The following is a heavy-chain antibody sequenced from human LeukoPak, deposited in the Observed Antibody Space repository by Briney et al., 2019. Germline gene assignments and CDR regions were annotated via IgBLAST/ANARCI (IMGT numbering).Heavy chain of an antibody. CDR1: GFTFNNYW. Sequence: PGGSLRLSCGASGFTFNNYWMAWVRQAPGKGLEWVSSISSSSSYIYYADSVKGRFTISRDNAKNSLYLQMNSLRAEDTAVYYCAREGSGTTNWFDPWGQGTLVTVSS. V-gene: IGHV3-21*01. CDR3: AREGSGTTNWFDP. J-gene: IGHJ5*02. CDR2: ISSSSSYI. D-gene: IGHD1-7*01.